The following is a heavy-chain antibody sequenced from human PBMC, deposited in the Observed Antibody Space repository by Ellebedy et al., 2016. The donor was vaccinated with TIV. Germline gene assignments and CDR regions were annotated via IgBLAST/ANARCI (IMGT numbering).Heavy chain of an antibody. CDR1: GFTFSSYA. Sequence: GESLKISCAASGFTFSSYAMSWVRQAPGKGLEWVSVIYSGGSTYYADSVKGRFTISRDNSKNTLYLQMNSLRAEDTAVYYCARYYYDSSGRPFDWYFDLWGRGTLVTVSS. CDR3: ARYYYDSSGRPFDWYFDL. D-gene: IGHD3-22*01. V-gene: IGHV3-53*01. J-gene: IGHJ2*01. CDR2: IYSGGST.